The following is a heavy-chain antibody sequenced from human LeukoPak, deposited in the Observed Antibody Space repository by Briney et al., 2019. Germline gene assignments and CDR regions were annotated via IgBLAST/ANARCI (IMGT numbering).Heavy chain of an antibody. D-gene: IGHD4-11*01. CDR1: GGSISSSSYY. CDR2: IYYSGST. J-gene: IGHJ4*02. Sequence: PSETLSLTCTVSGGSISSSSYYWGWIGQPPGKGLAWIGSIYYSGSTYYNPSLKSRVTISVDTSKNQFSLKLSSVTAADTAVYYCARPLTTVTPGQWDYWGQGTLVTVSS. V-gene: IGHV4-39*01. CDR3: ARPLTTVTPGQWDY.